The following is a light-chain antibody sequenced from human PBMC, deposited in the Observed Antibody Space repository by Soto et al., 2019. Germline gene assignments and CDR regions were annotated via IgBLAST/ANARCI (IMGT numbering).Light chain of an antibody. CDR1: SSDVGGYNY. CDR3: SSYAGSNNFGV. J-gene: IGLJ1*01. V-gene: IGLV2-8*01. CDR2: EVS. Sequence: QSVLTQPPSGSGSPGQSVTISCTETSSDVGGYNYVSWYQQHPGKAPKLMIYEVSKRPSGVPDRFSGSKSGNTASLTVSGLQAEDEADYYCSSYAGSNNFGVFGTGTKVTVL.